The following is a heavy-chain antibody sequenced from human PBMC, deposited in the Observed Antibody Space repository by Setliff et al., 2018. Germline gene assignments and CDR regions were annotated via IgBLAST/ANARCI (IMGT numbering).Heavy chain of an antibody. Sequence: ASVKVSCKASGYTLTNYYMHWVRQAPGQGLEWMGIINPSGGLTRYAQKFQGRVTMTRDTSTSTVYMEVSSLRSEDTAVYYCARDRYYNSSSGTSVTAQHDGCYIWGQGTMVTVSS. V-gene: IGHV1-46*03. J-gene: IGHJ3*02. CDR1: GYTLTNYY. CDR2: INPSGGLT. CDR3: ARDRYYNSSSGTSVTAQHDGCYI. D-gene: IGHD3-3*01.